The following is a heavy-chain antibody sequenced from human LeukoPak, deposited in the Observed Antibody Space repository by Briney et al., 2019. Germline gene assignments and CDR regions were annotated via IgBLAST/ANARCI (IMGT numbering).Heavy chain of an antibody. CDR2: INTDGSNT. D-gene: IGHD3-16*01. V-gene: IGHV3-74*01. Sequence: GGSLRLSCAASGFSSSSNWMHWVRQAPGKGLVCVSRINTDGSNTNYADSVKGRFTISRDNAENTLYLQMNSLRAEDTAVYYCARSGGRGIDYWGQGTLVTVSS. CDR1: GFSSSSNW. CDR3: ARSGGRGIDY. J-gene: IGHJ4*02.